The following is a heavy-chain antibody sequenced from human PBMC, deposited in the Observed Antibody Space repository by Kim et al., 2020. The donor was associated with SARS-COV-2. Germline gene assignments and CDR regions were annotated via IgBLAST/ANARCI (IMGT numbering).Heavy chain of an antibody. D-gene: IGHD2-15*01. Sequence: YYAASVKGRFTISRDNSKNTLYLQMNSLRAEDTAVYYCARDGGLLRAFDIWGQGTMVTVSS. V-gene: IGHV3-33*01. CDR3: ARDGGLLRAFDI. J-gene: IGHJ3*02.